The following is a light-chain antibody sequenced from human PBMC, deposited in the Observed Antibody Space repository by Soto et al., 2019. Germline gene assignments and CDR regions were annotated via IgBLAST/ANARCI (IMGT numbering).Light chain of an antibody. CDR1: QSVSSN. Sequence: EIVMTQSPSTLSVSPGERATLACRASQSVSSNLAWYQQKPGQAPRLLIYGASTRATGIPARFSASGSGTEFSLTISSLQSEDFAVYYCQQYNNWPYTFGQGTKVEIE. V-gene: IGKV3-15*01. CDR2: GAS. CDR3: QQYNNWPYT. J-gene: IGKJ2*01.